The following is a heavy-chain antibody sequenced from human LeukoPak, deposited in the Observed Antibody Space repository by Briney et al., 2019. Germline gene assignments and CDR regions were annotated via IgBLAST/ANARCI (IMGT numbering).Heavy chain of an antibody. V-gene: IGHV1-69*05. CDR2: TIPGFGSA. D-gene: IGHD3-10*01. CDR3: ATEGYDLGTFFLDC. J-gene: IGHJ4*02. Sequence: ASVKVSCKASGVSFSTSAISWVRQAPGQGLEWMGGTIPGFGSANYAQSFKGRATITTDEPTSTAYMELTSLGYEDTAVYYCATEGYDLGTFFLDCWGQGTLVTVSS. CDR1: GVSFSTSA.